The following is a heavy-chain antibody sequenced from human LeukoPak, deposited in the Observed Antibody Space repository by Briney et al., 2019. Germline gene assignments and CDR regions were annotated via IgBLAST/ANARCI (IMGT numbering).Heavy chain of an antibody. CDR3: ARDKGDILTGYFPDY. CDR1: GYTFTSYG. Sequence: ASVKVSCKASGYTFTSYGISWVRQAPGQGLEWVGWISAYNGNTNYAQKLQGRVTMTTDTSTSTAYMDLRSLRSDDTAVYYCARDKGDILTGYFPDYWGQGTLVTVSS. V-gene: IGHV1-18*01. CDR2: ISAYNGNT. J-gene: IGHJ4*02. D-gene: IGHD3-9*01.